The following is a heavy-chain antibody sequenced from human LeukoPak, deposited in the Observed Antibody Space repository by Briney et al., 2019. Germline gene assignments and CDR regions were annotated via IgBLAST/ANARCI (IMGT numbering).Heavy chain of an antibody. V-gene: IGHV3-33*06. D-gene: IGHD6-19*01. Sequence: GRSLRLSCAASGLTFSSYGMHWVRQAPGKGLEWVAVIWYDGSNKYYADSVKGRFTISRDNSKNTLYLQMNSLRAEDTAVYYCAKDGYSSGWYAGHMDVWGKGTTVTVSS. CDR3: AKDGYSSGWYAGHMDV. J-gene: IGHJ6*03. CDR2: IWYDGSNK. CDR1: GLTFSSYG.